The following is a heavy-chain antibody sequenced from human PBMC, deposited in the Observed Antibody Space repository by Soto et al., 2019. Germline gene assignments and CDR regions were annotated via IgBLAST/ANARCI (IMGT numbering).Heavy chain of an antibody. V-gene: IGHV1-58*01. J-gene: IGHJ6*02. Sequence: SVKVCCRTSGFPFTRSAVQVVRQARGQRLEWMGWIVVGSGNTNYAQKFQERVTITRDMSTSTAYMELSSLRSEETAVYYCAAVSSSSGCYGGSYYYYYGMDVWGQGTTVTVSS. CDR3: AAVSSSSGCYGGSYYYYYGMDV. D-gene: IGHD6-19*01. CDR2: IVVGSGNT. CDR1: GFPFTRSA.